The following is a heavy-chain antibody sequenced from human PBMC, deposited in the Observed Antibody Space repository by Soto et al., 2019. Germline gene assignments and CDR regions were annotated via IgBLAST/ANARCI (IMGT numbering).Heavy chain of an antibody. Sequence: SLRLSCAASGFTFSSYSMNWVRQAPGKGLEWVSSISSSSSYVYYADSVKGRFTISRDNAKNSLYLQMNSLRAEDTAVYYCARGDEWIQLWPTYYYGMDVWGQGTTVTVSS. V-gene: IGHV3-21*01. CDR3: ARGDEWIQLWPTYYYGMDV. CDR2: ISSSSSYV. CDR1: GFTFSSYS. J-gene: IGHJ6*02. D-gene: IGHD5-18*01.